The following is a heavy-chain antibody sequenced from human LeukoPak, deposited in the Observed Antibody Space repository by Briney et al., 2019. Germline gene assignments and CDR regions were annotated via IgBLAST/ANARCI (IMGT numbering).Heavy chain of an antibody. CDR1: GFTFDDYA. D-gene: IGHD3-10*01. Sequence: PGGSLRLSCAASGFTFDDYAMHWVRQAPGKGLEWVSGISWNSGSIGYADSVKGRFTISRDNAKNSLYLQMNSLRAEDTAVYYCAKANLYYYGSGSYTSVNYWGQGTLVTVSS. CDR3: AKANLYYYGSGSYTSVNY. CDR2: ISWNSGSI. V-gene: IGHV3-9*01. J-gene: IGHJ4*02.